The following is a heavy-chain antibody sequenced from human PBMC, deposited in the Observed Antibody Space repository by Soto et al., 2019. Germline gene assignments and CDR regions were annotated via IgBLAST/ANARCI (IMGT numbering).Heavy chain of an antibody. CDR1: GFSLDDYG. V-gene: IGHV3-9*01. J-gene: IGHJ4*02. CDR2: SSWNSGDI. D-gene: IGHD2-2*03. Sequence: EVQLVESGGGSVQPGRSLRLSCAASGFSLDDYGMHWVRQGPGKGLEWVSGSSWNSGDIYYADSVKGRFTISRDNAKRSLYLQMNSLRTEDTALYYCAKDNDLDRDGPFDYWGQGILVTVSS. CDR3: AKDNDLDRDGPFDY.